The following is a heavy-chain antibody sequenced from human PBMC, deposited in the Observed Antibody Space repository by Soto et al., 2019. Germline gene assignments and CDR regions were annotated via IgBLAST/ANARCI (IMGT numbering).Heavy chain of an antibody. J-gene: IGHJ6*03. CDR1: GYTSTSYD. V-gene: IGHV1-8*01. D-gene: IGHD6-13*01. CDR3: ARGIAGMRAPRQNYYYYYMDV. Sequence: ASVKVSCKASGYTSTSYDINWVRQATGQGLEWMGWMNPNSGNTGYAQKFQGRVTMTRNTSISTAYMELSSLRSEDTAVYYCARGIAGMRAPRQNYYYYYMDVWGKGTTVTVSS. CDR2: MNPNSGNT.